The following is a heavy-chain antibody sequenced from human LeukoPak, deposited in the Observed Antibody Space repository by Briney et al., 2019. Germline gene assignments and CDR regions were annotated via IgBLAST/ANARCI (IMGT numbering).Heavy chain of an antibody. J-gene: IGHJ4*02. CDR3: AGYDHTNYLAY. CDR1: GGSIGYNY. D-gene: IGHD1-14*01. CDR2: ISSSGSI. Sequence: SETLSLACTVSGGSIGYNYWNWIRQSPEMGLEWIGYISSSGSIDYTPSLRSRVTMSLDTSKNHLSLNLRSVSAADTDIYYCAGYDHTNYLAYWGQGILVTVSS. V-gene: IGHV4-59*13.